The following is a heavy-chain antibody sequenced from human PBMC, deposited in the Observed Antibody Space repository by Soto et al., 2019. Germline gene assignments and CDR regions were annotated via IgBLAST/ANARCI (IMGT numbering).Heavy chain of an antibody. Sequence: PGGSLRLSCAASGFTFSSYAMHWVRQAPGKGLEWVAVISYDGSNKYYADSVKGRFTISRDNSKNTLYLQMNSLRAEDTAVYYCARVLDIVVVVGYYGMDVWGQGTTVTVSS. D-gene: IGHD2-15*01. V-gene: IGHV3-30-3*01. J-gene: IGHJ6*02. CDR1: GFTFSSYA. CDR3: ARVLDIVVVVGYYGMDV. CDR2: ISYDGSNK.